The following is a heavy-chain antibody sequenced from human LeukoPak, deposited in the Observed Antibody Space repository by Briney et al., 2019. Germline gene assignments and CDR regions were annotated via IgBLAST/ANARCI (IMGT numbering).Heavy chain of an antibody. CDR1: GFTFSSYW. D-gene: IGHD5-24*01. CDR3: ARDTPGQRWLQLELYYYYYGMDV. J-gene: IGHJ6*02. CDR2: IKQDGSEK. Sequence: PGGSLRLSCAASGFTFSSYWMSWVRQAPGKGLEWVANIKQDGSEKYYVDSVKGRFTISRDNAKNSLYLQMNSLRAEDTAVYYCARDTPGQRWLQLELYYYYYGMDVWGQGTTVTVSS. V-gene: IGHV3-7*01.